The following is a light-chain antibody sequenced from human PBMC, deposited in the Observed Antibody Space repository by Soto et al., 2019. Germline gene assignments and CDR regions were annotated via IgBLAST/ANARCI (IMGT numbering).Light chain of an antibody. Sequence: EIVMLQPPAALSVSPSPRLTLSCRASQSVGSNLAWYQQKPGQAPRLLIFATSARATGIPARFSGGGSGTEFTLTISSMQSEDFAAYYGQQYNNWPQGTFRQGTKVDIK. CDR1: QSVGSN. V-gene: IGKV3-15*01. J-gene: IGKJ1*01. CDR3: QQYNNWPQGT. CDR2: ATS.